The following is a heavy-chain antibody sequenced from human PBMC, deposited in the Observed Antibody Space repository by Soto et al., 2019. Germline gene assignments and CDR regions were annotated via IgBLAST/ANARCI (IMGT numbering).Heavy chain of an antibody. CDR3: ARDRRIPMIPTTGPDY. Sequence: QVQLVESGGGVVQPGRSLRLSCAASGFTFSSYAMHWVRQAPGKGLEWVAVISYDGSNKYYADSVKGRFTISRDNSKNTLYLQMNSLRAEDTAVYYCARDRRIPMIPTTGPDYWGQGTLVTVSS. J-gene: IGHJ4*02. V-gene: IGHV3-30-3*01. D-gene: IGHD3-22*01. CDR1: GFTFSSYA. CDR2: ISYDGSNK.